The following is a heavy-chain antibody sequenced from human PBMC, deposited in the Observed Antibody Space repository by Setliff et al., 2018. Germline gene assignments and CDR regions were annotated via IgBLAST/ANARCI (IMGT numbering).Heavy chain of an antibody. Sequence: ASVKVSCKASGGTFRSYGISWVRQAPGQGLEWMGWINTNTGNPVYAQGFTGRFVFSLDTSVSTAYLQISSLKAEDTAIYYCARGSRFGTIVYKGDYYMDVWGKGTTVTVSS. V-gene: IGHV7-4-1*02. J-gene: IGHJ6*03. D-gene: IGHD3-10*01. CDR2: INTNTGNP. CDR3: ARGSRFGTIVYKGDYYMDV. CDR1: GGTFRSYG.